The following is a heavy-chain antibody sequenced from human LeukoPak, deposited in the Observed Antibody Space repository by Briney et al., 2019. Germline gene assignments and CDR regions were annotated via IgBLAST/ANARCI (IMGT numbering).Heavy chain of an antibody. CDR1: GFTFSSYA. Sequence: GGSLRLSRAASGFTFSSYAMSWVRQAPEKGLEWVSAISGSGGSTYYADSVKGRFTISRDNSKNTLYLQMNSLRAEDTAVYYCAKDLFAYDSSGYYPEYFQHWGQGTLATVSS. CDR2: ISGSGGST. V-gene: IGHV3-23*01. J-gene: IGHJ1*01. CDR3: AKDLFAYDSSGYYPEYFQH. D-gene: IGHD3-22*01.